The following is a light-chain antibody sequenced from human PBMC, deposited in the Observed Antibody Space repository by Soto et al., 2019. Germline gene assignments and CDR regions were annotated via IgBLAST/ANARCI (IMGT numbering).Light chain of an antibody. V-gene: IGKV3-15*01. CDR2: GAS. J-gene: IGKJ5*01. CDR3: QQYYDWPIT. CDR1: QSVSSN. Sequence: SPATLSVSPGERATLSCRTSQSVSSNLAWYQQKPGQAPRLLIYGASTRATGIPARFSGSGSGTEFTLTISSLQSEDFAVYYCQQYYDWPITFGQGTRLEI.